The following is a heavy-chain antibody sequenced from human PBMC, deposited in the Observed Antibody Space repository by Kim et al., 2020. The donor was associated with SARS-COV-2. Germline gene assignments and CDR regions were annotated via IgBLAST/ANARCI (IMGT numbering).Heavy chain of an antibody. V-gene: IGHV3-21*06. Sequence: GGSLRLSCAASGFTFSFYSMNWVRQAPGKGLEWVSSISSSSSYMYYADSVKGRFTISRDNAKNSLYLQMNSLRAEDMAVYYCARKGSGSYTPFDYWGQGT. D-gene: IGHD3-10*01. CDR3: ARKGSGSYTPFDY. CDR2: ISSSSSYM. CDR1: GFTFSFYS. J-gene: IGHJ4*02.